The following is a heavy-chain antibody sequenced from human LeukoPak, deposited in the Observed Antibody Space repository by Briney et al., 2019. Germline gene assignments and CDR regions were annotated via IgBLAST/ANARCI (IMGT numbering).Heavy chain of an antibody. CDR2: ISSGGSTI. CDR3: ARDGPDLLTGTTFVYYFDY. J-gene: IGHJ4*02. D-gene: IGHD1-20*01. V-gene: IGHV3-48*03. CDR1: GFTFSSYE. Sequence: GGSLRLSCAASGFTFSSYEMNWVRQAPGKGLEWVSYISSGGSTIYYADSVKGRFTISRDNAKNSLYLQMNSLRAEDTAVYYCARDGPDLLTGTTFVYYFDYWGQGTLVTVSS.